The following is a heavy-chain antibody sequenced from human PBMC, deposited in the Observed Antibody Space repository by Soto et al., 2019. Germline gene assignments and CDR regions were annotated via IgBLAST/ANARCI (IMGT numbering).Heavy chain of an antibody. CDR2: ITSSGDSI. CDR1: GLSFTATA. Sequence: EVQLLESGGGLIHPGGSLRLPFVASGLSFTATAITWARQAPGKGLEWVSYITSSGDSIYYADSVKGRFTVSRDNAKNSLFLQMNSLRDEDTAVYYCARLPKGSRVTSWGQGTLVTVSS. CDR3: ARLPKGSRVTS. D-gene: IGHD4-17*01. J-gene: IGHJ4*02. V-gene: IGHV3-48*02.